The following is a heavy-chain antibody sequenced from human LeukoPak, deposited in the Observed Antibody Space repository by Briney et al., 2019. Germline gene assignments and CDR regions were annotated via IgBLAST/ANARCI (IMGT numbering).Heavy chain of an antibody. Sequence: SETLSLTCAVSGYSISSGYYWGWIRQPPGKGLEWIGGIYHSGSTYYNPSLKSRVTISVDTSKNQFSLKLSSVTAADTAVYYCASVAARYYYYYYMGVWGKGTTVTVSS. CDR1: GYSISSGYY. CDR2: IYHSGST. V-gene: IGHV4-38-2*01. D-gene: IGHD6-6*01. CDR3: ASVAARYYYYYYMGV. J-gene: IGHJ6*03.